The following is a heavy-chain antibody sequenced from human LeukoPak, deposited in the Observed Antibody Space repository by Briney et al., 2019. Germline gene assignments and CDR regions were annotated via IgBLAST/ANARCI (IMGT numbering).Heavy chain of an antibody. CDR2: ISYDGSNK. Sequence: PGRSLRLSCAASGFTFSSYGMHWVRQAPGKGLEWVAVISYDGSNKYYADSVKGRFTISRDNSKNTLYLQMNSLRAEDTAVYYCAKGDVWYYDGSGSYNWFDPWGQGTLVTASS. V-gene: IGHV3-30*18. CDR1: GFTFSSYG. J-gene: IGHJ5*02. CDR3: AKGDVWYYDGSGSYNWFDP. D-gene: IGHD3-22*01.